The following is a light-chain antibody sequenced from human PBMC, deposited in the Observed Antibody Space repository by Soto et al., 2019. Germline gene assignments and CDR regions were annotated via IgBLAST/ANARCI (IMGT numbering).Light chain of an antibody. J-gene: IGKJ2*01. CDR3: QQYGSLPYT. CDR1: QSVSGSY. Sequence: EIVLTQSPGTLSLSPGERATLSCRASQSVSGSYLVWYQQKPGQAPRLLIYGASRRATGIPDRFSGSGSGTDFTLTISRLEPEDFAVYYCQQYGSLPYTFGQGTKLEIK. CDR2: GAS. V-gene: IGKV3-20*01.